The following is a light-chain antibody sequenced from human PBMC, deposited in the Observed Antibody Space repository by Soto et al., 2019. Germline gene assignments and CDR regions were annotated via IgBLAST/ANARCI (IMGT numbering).Light chain of an antibody. CDR3: CSYAGSSTSVV. J-gene: IGLJ2*01. CDR2: EGS. CDR1: SSDVGSYNL. Sequence: QSALTQPASVSGSPEQSITISCTGTSSDVGSYNLVSWYQQHPGKAPKLMIYEGSKRPSGVSNRFSGSKAGNTASLTFSGLQAEVEADYYCCSYAGSSTSVVFGGGTKLTVL. V-gene: IGLV2-23*01.